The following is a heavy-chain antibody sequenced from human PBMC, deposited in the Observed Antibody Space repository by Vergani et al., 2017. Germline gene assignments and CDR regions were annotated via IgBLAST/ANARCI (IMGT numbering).Heavy chain of an antibody. Sequence: QVQLQESGPGLVKPSETLSLTCTVSGGSISHYYWSWIRQPPGKGPEWIGYVNNDGSTNYNPSLGSRVSISLDTSMSQFSLKLTSVTAADTAVYYCARENDIFNGYYSHYFDHWGQGTLVTVSS. J-gene: IGHJ4*02. CDR2: VNNDGST. CDR1: GGSISHYY. V-gene: IGHV4-59*01. D-gene: IGHD3-9*01. CDR3: ARENDIFNGYYSHYFDH.